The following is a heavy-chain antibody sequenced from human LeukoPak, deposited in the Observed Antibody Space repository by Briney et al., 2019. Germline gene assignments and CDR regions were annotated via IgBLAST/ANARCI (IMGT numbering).Heavy chain of an antibody. CDR1: GGSISSYY. CDR3: AGERTVVVITGGWFDP. J-gene: IGHJ5*02. D-gene: IGHD3-22*01. Sequence: SETLSLTCTVSGGSISSYYWSWIRQPAGKGLEWIGRIYTSGSTNYNPSLKSRVTMSVDTSKNQFSLKLSSVTAADTAVYYCAGERTVVVITGGWFDPWGQGTLVTVSS. CDR2: IYTSGST. V-gene: IGHV4-4*07.